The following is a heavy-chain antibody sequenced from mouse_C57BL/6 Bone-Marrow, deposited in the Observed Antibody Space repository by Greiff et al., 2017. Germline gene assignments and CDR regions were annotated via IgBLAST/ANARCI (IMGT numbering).Heavy chain of an antibody. CDR1: GYTFTSYW. CDR2: LDPSGSYT. CDR3: ARSRSDYGGAY. J-gene: IGHJ2*01. Sequence: QVHVQQPGAELVKPGASVKLSCKASGYTFTSYWMQWVKQRPGQGLEWIGELDPSGSYTNYNHKFKGKATLTVDTSSSTAYRQRSGLTSEDSAVYYGARSRSDYGGAYWGQGTPVTVSA. D-gene: IGHD2-13*01. V-gene: IGHV1-50*01.